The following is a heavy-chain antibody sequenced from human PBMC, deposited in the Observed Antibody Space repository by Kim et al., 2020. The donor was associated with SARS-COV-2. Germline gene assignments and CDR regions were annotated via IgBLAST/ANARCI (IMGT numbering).Heavy chain of an antibody. CDR2: ISYDGSNK. CDR1: GFTFSSYA. D-gene: IGHD5-12*01. V-gene: IGHV3-30*04. CDR3: ARGGLGSGYDFDY. J-gene: IGHJ4*02. Sequence: GGSLRLSCAASGFTFSSYAMHWVRQAPGKGLEWVAVISYDGSNKYYADSVKGRFTISRDNSKNTLYLQMNSLRAEDTAVYYCARGGLGSGYDFDYWGQGTLVTVSS.